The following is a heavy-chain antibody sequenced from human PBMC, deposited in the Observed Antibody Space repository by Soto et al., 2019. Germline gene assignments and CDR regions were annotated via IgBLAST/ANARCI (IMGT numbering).Heavy chain of an antibody. D-gene: IGHD5-18*01. Sequence: GGSLRLSCAASGFTFSSYAMSWVRQAPGKGLEWVSAISGSGGSTYYADSVKGRFTISRDNSKNTLYLQMNSLRAEDTAVYYCARSRRPYGYGSDAFDIWGQGTMVTVSS. J-gene: IGHJ3*02. CDR1: GFTFSSYA. V-gene: IGHV3-23*01. CDR3: ARSRRPYGYGSDAFDI. CDR2: ISGSGGST.